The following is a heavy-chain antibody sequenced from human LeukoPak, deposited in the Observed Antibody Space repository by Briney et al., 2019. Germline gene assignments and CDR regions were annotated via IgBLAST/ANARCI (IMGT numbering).Heavy chain of an antibody. D-gene: IGHD6-19*01. CDR3: ASNLGSSGWYYFDY. V-gene: IGHV4-34*01. Sequence: SETLSLTCAVYGGSFSGYYWSWIRQPPGKGLGWIGEINHSGSTNYNPSLKSRVTISVDTSKNQFSLKLSSVTAADTAVYYCASNLGSSGWYYFDYWGQGTLVTVSS. CDR1: GGSFSGYY. J-gene: IGHJ4*02. CDR2: INHSGST.